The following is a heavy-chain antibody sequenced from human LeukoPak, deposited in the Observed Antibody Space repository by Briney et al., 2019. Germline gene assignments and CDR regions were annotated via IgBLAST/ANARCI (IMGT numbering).Heavy chain of an antibody. D-gene: IGHD3-16*01. Sequence: GTSLRLSCAASGFTFSNYGMHWVCQAPGKGLEWVAVVSYDGSDRYYVDSVKGRFTISRDNSRNTLFLQLNSLRAEDTAMYYCATGTFLYYFDYWGQGALVTVSS. CDR3: ATGTFLYYFDY. CDR1: GFTFSNYG. V-gene: IGHV3-30*03. J-gene: IGHJ4*02. CDR2: VSYDGSDR.